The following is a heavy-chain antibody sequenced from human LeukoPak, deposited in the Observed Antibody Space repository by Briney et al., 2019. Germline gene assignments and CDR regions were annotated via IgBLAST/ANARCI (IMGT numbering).Heavy chain of an antibody. CDR3: ARDLKYYFDTSGYTGYFFDY. CDR2: IGGSGGGT. CDR1: GFTFSSYA. Sequence: GGSLRISCAASGFTFSSYAMSWVRQAPGNGLEWVSAIGGSGGGTFYADSVKGRFTISRDNSKTTLYLQMNSLRAEDTAVYYCARDLKYYFDTSGYTGYFFDYWGQGTLVTVSS. D-gene: IGHD2/OR15-2a*01. V-gene: IGHV3-23*01. J-gene: IGHJ4*02.